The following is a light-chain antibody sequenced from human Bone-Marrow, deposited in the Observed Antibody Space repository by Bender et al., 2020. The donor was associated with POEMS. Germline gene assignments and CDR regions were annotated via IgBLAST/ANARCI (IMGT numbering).Light chain of an antibody. CDR2: DDS. Sequence: SYVLTQSPSVSVAPGQTAMITCDGENIGSESVHWYQQRPGQAPVLVVYDDSDRPSGIPERFSGSNSGNTATLTISWVEAGDEADYYCATWDASRSGPCVVFGGGTKLTVL. V-gene: IGLV3-21*02. J-gene: IGLJ2*01. CDR3: ATWDASRSGPCVV. CDR1: NIGSES.